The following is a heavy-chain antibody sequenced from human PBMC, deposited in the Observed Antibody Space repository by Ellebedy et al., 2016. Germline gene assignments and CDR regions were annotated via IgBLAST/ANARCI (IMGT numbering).Heavy chain of an antibody. CDR1: GYTFTGYY. CDR3: ARAPSDIVVVPAAIKDAFDI. D-gene: IGHD2-2*02. V-gene: IGHV1-18*04. CDR2: ISAYNGNT. J-gene: IGHJ3*02. Sequence: ASVKVSWXASGYTFTGYYMHWVRQAPGQGLEWMGWISAYNGNTNYAQKLQGRVTMTTDTSTSTAYMELRSLRSDDTAVYYCARAPSDIVVVPAAIKDAFDIWGQGTMVTVSS.